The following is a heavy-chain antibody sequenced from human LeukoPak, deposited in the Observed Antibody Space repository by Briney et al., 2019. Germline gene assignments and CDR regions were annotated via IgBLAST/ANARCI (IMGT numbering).Heavy chain of an antibody. J-gene: IGHJ1*01. D-gene: IGHD6-19*01. CDR1: AGSISSSSYY. CDR2: IYYTGST. V-gene: IGHV4-39*01. Sequence: SETLSLTCTVSAGSISSSSYYWGWIRQPPGKELEWIGSIYYTGSTYYNSSLKSRVTISVDTSKNQFSLKLRSVTAADTAVYYCARRIAVAGTGYFQHWGQGTLVTVSS. CDR3: ARRIAVAGTGYFQH.